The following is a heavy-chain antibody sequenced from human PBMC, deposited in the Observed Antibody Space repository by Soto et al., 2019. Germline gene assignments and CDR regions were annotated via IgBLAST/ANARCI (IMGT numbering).Heavy chain of an antibody. D-gene: IGHD2-15*01. Sequence: XSVKVSCTASGYPFTSYDINWVRQAPGQGLEWVGWINPTSEYTAHAQKFQGRVTLTREISTATAYMELSSLTSEDTAVYFCATQVHPGYSSDWGPGTQVTVSS. CDR2: INPTSEYT. J-gene: IGHJ4*02. CDR3: ATQVHPGYSSD. CDR1: GYPFTSYD. V-gene: IGHV1-8*01.